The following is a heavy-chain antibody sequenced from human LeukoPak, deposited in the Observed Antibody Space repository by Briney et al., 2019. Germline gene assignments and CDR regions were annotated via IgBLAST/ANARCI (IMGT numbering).Heavy chain of an antibody. CDR2: ISYDGSNK. J-gene: IGHJ4*02. V-gene: IGHV3-30*01. CDR3: ARGAQYYDFWSGYYPDY. D-gene: IGHD3-3*01. Sequence: GGSLRLSCAASGFTFSSYAMHWVRQAPGKGLEWVAVISYDGSNKYYADSVKGRFTISRDNSKNTLYLQMNSLRAEDTAVYYCARGAQYYDFWSGYYPDYWGQGTLVTVSS. CDR1: GFTFSSYA.